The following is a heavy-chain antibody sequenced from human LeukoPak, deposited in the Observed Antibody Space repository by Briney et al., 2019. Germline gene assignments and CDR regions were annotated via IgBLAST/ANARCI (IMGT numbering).Heavy chain of an antibody. V-gene: IGHV3-21*01. J-gene: IGHJ6*03. CDR3: ARNYGSGSSLHLPATWYMDV. CDR1: GFTFSSYS. Sequence: NPGGSLRLSCAASGFTFSSYSMNWVRQAPGKGLEWVSSISSSSSYIYYADSVKGRFTISRDNAKNSLYLQMNSLRAEDTAVYYCARNYGSGSSLHLPATWYMDVWGKGTTVTISS. D-gene: IGHD3-10*01. CDR2: ISSSSSYI.